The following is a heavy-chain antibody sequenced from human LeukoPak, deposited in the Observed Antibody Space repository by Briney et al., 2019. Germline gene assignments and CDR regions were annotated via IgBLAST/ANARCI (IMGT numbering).Heavy chain of an antibody. CDR1: GFTFSSYS. D-gene: IGHD2-2*01. V-gene: IGHV3-48*01. CDR2: ISSSSSTI. CDR3: ARSTLGYCSSTSCSLDY. J-gene: IGHJ4*02. Sequence: PGGSLRLSCAASGFTFSSYSMNWVRQAPGKGLELVSYISSSSSTIYYADSVKGRFTISRDNAKNSLYLQMNSLRAEDTAVYYCARSTLGYCSSTSCSLDYWGQGTLVTVSS.